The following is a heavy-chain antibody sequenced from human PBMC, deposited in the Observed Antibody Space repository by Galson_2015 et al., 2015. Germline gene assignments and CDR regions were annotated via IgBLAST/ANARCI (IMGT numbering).Heavy chain of an antibody. J-gene: IGHJ4*02. Sequence: SVKVSCKASGYTFTSYGISWVRQAPGQGLEWMGWISAYNGNTNYAQKLQGRVTMTTDTSTSTAYMELRSLRSDDTAVYYCARERVGATDYYFHYWGQGTLVTVSS. D-gene: IGHD1-26*01. CDR2: ISAYNGNT. CDR1: GYTFTSYG. CDR3: ARERVGATDYYFHY. V-gene: IGHV1-18*04.